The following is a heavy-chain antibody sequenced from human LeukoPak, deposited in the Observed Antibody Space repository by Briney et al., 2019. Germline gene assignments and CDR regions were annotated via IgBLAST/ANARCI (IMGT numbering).Heavy chain of an antibody. D-gene: IGHD5-24*01. J-gene: IGHJ4*02. CDR2: ISYDGSNK. V-gene: IGHV3-30*01. CDR1: GFTFSSYA. CDR3: ARGRDGYNLGDFDY. Sequence: GRSLRLSCAASGFTFSSYAMHWVRQAPGKGLEWVAVISYDGSNKHYADSVKGRFTISRDNSKNTLYLQMNSLRAEDTAVYYCARGRDGYNLGDFDYWGQGTLVTVSS.